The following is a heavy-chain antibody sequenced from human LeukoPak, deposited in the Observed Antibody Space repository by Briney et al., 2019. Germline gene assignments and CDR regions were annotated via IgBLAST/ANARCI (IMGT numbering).Heavy chain of an antibody. CDR2: ISSSSNTI. Sequence: PGGSLRLSCAASGFTFSTYSMNWVRQAPGKGLEWVSYISSSSNTIYYADSVKGRFTISRDNSKNTLYLQMDSLRAEDTAVYYCAKDPKGVNDYWGQGTLVTVSS. CDR3: AKDPKGVNDY. CDR1: GFTFSTYS. V-gene: IGHV3-48*01. J-gene: IGHJ4*02. D-gene: IGHD3-16*01.